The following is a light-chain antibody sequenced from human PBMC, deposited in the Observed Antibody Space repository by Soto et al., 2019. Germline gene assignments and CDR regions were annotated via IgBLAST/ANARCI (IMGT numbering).Light chain of an antibody. CDR2: VGTGGIEG. Sequence: QLVLTQPPSASASLGASVTLTCTMSSGYSYYKVAWYQQRPGKGPRFVMRVGTGGIEGSKGDGIPDRFSVLGSGLNRYLTIENIQEEDESDYHCGADHDSGSDFFYVFGTGTKLTVL. V-gene: IGLV9-49*01. CDR3: GADHDSGSDFFYV. CDR1: SGYSYYK. J-gene: IGLJ1*01.